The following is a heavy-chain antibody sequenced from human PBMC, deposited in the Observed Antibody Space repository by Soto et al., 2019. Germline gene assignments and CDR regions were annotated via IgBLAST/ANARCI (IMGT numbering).Heavy chain of an antibody. D-gene: IGHD5-12*01. CDR3: AKGDNLGPKTGYAFDP. Sequence: QTLSLTCAISGDSVPSNTASWNWIRRSPSRGLEWLGRTYFRSKWYNDYAVSVKSRIIINPDTSNNQFSLQLNSVTPEDTAVYFCAKGDNLGPKTGYAFDPWGQGIMVTVSS. J-gene: IGHJ5*02. CDR1: GDSVPSNTAS. CDR2: TYFRSKWYN. V-gene: IGHV6-1*01.